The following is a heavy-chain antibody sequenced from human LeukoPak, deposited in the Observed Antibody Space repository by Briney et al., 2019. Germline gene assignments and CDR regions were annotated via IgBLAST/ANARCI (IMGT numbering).Heavy chain of an antibody. J-gene: IGHJ6*03. CDR2: IRYDGSNK. CDR1: GFTFSNYG. D-gene: IGHD7-27*01. CDR3: TRHPESSGPYCYYYMDV. Sequence: GGSLRLSCAASGFTFSNYGMHWVRQAPGKGLEWVAFIRYDGSNKYYADSVKGRFTISRDNSKNTLYLQMTSLRAEDTAVYYCTRHPESSGPYCYYYMDVWGKGTTVTVSS. V-gene: IGHV3-30*02.